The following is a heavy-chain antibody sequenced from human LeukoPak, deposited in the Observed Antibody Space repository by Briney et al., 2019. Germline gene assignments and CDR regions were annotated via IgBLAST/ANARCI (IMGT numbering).Heavy chain of an antibody. CDR2: ISGSGGST. J-gene: IGHJ3*02. V-gene: IGHV3-23*01. D-gene: IGHD3-3*01. Sequence: GGSLRLSCAASGFTFSSYAMSWVRQAPGKGLEWVSAISGSGGSTYYADSVKGRFTISRDNSKNTLYLQLNSLRAEGTAVYYCARVVGIFWSGYYGGAFDIWGQGTMVTVSS. CDR3: ARVVGIFWSGYYGGAFDI. CDR1: GFTFSSYA.